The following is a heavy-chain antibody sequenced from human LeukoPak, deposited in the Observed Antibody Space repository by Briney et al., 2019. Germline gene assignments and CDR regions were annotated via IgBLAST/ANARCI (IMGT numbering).Heavy chain of an antibody. CDR3: ARDGRYYYDSSGSRGLVYYYMDV. J-gene: IGHJ6*03. V-gene: IGHV3-21*01. D-gene: IGHD3-22*01. CDR2: ISSSSSYI. Sequence: GGSLRLSCAASGFTFSSYSMNWVRQAPGKGLEWVSSISSSSSYIYYADLVKGRFTISRDNAKNSLYLQMNSLRAEDTAVYYCARDGRYYYDSSGSRGLVYYYMDVWGKGTTVTVSS. CDR1: GFTFSSYS.